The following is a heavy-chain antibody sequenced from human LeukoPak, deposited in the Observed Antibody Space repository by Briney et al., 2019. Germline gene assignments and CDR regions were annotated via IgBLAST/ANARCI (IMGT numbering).Heavy chain of an antibody. V-gene: IGHV4-39*01. Sequence: PSETLSLTCTVSGGSISSSSYYWGWIRQPPGKGLEWIGSIYYSGSTYYNPSLKSRVTLSVDTSKNQFSLKLSSVTAADTAVYYCASPEGFDPWGQGTLVTVSS. J-gene: IGHJ5*02. CDR3: ASPEGFDP. CDR2: IYYSGST. CDR1: GGSISSSSYY.